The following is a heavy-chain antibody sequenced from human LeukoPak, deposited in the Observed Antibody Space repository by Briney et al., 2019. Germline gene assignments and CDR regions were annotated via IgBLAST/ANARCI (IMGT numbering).Heavy chain of an antibody. V-gene: IGHV3-7*01. J-gene: IGHJ6*03. CDR2: IKHEGSGKQDGSEK. CDR1: GFTFSQYW. Sequence: GGSLRLSCAASGFTFSQYWMSWVGQAQGKGREGGANIKHEGSGKQDGSEKNYVDSVNGRFTISRDNAKNSLYLQMNSLRAEDTAVYYCARSGRGVDSFYFYMDVWGKGTTVTVSS. D-gene: IGHD3-10*01. CDR3: ARSGRGVDSFYFYMDV.